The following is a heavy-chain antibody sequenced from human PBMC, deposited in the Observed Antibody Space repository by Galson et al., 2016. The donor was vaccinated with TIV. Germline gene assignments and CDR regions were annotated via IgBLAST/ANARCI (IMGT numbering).Heavy chain of an antibody. V-gene: IGHV1-69*05. D-gene: IGHD2-21*02. Sequence: SVKVSCKDSGGTFNNYAINWVRQAPGRGLEWVGGILPISTTTNYAQQFLGRVTISIDKFSSTVYMELSSLTSEDTAVYYCARDVPCGGDCYFFDLWGQGTRVTVSS. CDR3: ARDVPCGGDCYFFDL. J-gene: IGHJ4*02. CDR1: GGTFNNYA. CDR2: ILPISTTT.